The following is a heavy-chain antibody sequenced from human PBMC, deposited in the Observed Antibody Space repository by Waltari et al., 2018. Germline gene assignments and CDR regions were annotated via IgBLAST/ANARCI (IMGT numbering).Heavy chain of an antibody. CDR2: IIPIFGTA. CDR1: GGRFSSDA. CDR3: ASSRQNYDFWSGTGGAFDI. D-gene: IGHD3-3*01. V-gene: IGHV1-69*05. Sequence: QVQLVQSGAEVKKPGSSVKVSCKASGGRFSSDAIRWVRQAHGPGLEWMGGIIPIFGTANYAQKFQGRVTITTDESTSTAYMELSSLRSEDTAVYYCASSRQNYDFWSGTGGAFDIWGQGTMVTVSS. J-gene: IGHJ3*02.